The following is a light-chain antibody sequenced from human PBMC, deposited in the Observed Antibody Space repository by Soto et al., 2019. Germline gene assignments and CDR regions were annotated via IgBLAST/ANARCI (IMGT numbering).Light chain of an antibody. CDR3: QQYKSYPCT. J-gene: IGKJ1*01. Sequence: DIQMTQSPSTLSASVGDRVTITCRASQGISSYLAWYQQKPGKAPTLLIYAASTLQSGVPSRFTGSGSGTDFPLTISSLQPDHFATYYCQQYKSYPCTFGQGTKVHI. CDR2: AAS. V-gene: IGKV1-16*01. CDR1: QGISSY.